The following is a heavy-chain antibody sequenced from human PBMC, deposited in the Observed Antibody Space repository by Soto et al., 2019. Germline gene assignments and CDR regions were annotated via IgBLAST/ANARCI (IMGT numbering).Heavy chain of an antibody. CDR3: ARALASGGSNWFDP. D-gene: IGHD6-13*01. CDR1: GYTFTNYD. CDR2: MNPNSGNT. J-gene: IGHJ5*02. Sequence: ASVKVSCKASGYTFTNYDINWVRQATGQGPEWMGWMNPNSGNTGYAQKFQGRVTMTRDTSISTAYMELSSLRSEETAIYYCARALASGGSNWFDPWGQGTLVTVSS. V-gene: IGHV1-8*01.